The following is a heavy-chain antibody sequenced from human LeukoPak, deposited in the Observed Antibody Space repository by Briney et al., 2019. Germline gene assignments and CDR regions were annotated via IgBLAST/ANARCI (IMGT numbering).Heavy chain of an antibody. CDR1: GFTLSSYW. D-gene: IGHD6-19*01. V-gene: IGHV3-74*03. CDR2: IKRDGSDT. CDR3: ARVYSSGLHFGY. J-gene: IGHJ4*02. Sequence: YPGGSLRLSCAASGFTLSSYWMHWVRQVPGKGLVWVSRIKRDGSDTMYADSVKGRFTIPRDNAKNTLYLQMNSLRAEDTAVYYCARVYSSGLHFGYWGQGTLVTVSS.